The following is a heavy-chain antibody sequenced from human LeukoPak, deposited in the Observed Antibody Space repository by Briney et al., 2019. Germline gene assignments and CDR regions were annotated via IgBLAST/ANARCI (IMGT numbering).Heavy chain of an antibody. D-gene: IGHD6-19*01. J-gene: IGHJ3*02. CDR3: ARGISGWYHAFDI. CDR1: GGSISSSSYY. Sequence: PSETLSLTCTVSGGSISSSSYYWGWIRQPPGKGLVWIGSINYSGSTYYNPSLKSRVTISVDTSKNQFSLKLSSVTAADTAVYYCARGISGWYHAFDIWGQGTMVTVSS. CDR2: INYSGST. V-gene: IGHV4-39*07.